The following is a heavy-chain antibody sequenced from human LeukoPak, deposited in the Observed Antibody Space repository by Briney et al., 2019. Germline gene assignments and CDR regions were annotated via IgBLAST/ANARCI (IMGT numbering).Heavy chain of an antibody. Sequence: GESLKISCKASGYSFTNYWIGWVRQMPGKGLEWMGIFQPGDSDTRYSPSFQGQVTISVDKSITTAFLQWSSLKASDTAMYYCARLISSNYRFDYWGQGTLVTVSS. D-gene: IGHD4-11*01. CDR1: GYSFTNYW. CDR3: ARLISSNYRFDY. V-gene: IGHV5-51*01. J-gene: IGHJ4*02. CDR2: FQPGDSDT.